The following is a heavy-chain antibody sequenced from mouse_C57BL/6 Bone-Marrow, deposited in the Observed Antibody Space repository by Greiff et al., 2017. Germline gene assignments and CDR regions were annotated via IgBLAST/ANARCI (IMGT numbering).Heavy chain of an antibody. Sequence: EVHLVESGGGLVQPGGSLKLSCAASGFTFSDYYMYWVRQTPEKRLEWVAYISNGGGSTYYPDTVKGRFTISRDNAKNTLYLQMSRLKSEDTAMYYCARHDYGSPYWYFDVWGTGTTVTVSS. CDR1: GFTFSDYY. V-gene: IGHV5-12*01. CDR2: ISNGGGST. J-gene: IGHJ1*03. D-gene: IGHD1-1*01. CDR3: ARHDYGSPYWYFDV.